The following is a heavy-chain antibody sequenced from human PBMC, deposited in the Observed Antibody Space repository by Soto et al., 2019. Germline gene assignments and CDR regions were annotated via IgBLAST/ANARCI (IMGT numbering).Heavy chain of an antibody. J-gene: IGHJ4*02. CDR3: LSARFDY. D-gene: IGHD6-19*01. Sequence: SETLSLTCVVYGGSFNSKYWTWVRQPPGKGLEWIGEINHSGNTNYNASFKSRVTISVDTSKNQFSLNLSSVTAADTAVYYCLSARFDYWGQGTLVTVSS. V-gene: IGHV4-34*01. CDR2: INHSGNT. CDR1: GGSFNSKY.